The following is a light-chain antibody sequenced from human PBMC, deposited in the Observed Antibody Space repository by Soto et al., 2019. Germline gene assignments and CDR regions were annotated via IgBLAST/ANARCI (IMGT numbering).Light chain of an antibody. Sequence: QSVLTPPPSASGTPGQRVTISCSGSSSNIESNYVYWYQQLPGSAPKLLIYRNDQRPSGVPDRFSGSKSGTSASLAISGRRSEDEADYYCAAWHDSLSALVFGGGTKVTVL. CDR2: RND. CDR1: SSNIESNY. J-gene: IGLJ3*02. CDR3: AAWHDSLSALV. V-gene: IGLV1-47*01.